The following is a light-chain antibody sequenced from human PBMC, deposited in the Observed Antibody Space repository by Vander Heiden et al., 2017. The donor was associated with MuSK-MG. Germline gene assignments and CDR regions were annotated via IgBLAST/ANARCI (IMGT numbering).Light chain of an antibody. V-gene: IGKV3-11*01. CDR2: DAS. Sequence: EIVLTQSPATLSLSPGERATLSCRASQNVRGFLAWYQQKPGQAPRLLIFDASNRDAGIPARFSGSGYGKDFTLTISSREPEDFAVYYCQERCYWPSLTFGQGTLMEIK. CDR1: QNVRGF. CDR3: QERCYWPSLT. J-gene: IGKJ5*01.